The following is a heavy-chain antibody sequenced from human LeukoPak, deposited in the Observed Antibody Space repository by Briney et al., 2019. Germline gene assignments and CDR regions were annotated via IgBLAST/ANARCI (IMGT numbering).Heavy chain of an antibody. D-gene: IGHD5-18*01. CDR2: IYTSGST. CDR3: AREGYNYA. J-gene: IGHJ5*02. V-gene: IGHV4-61*09. CDR1: GGSISSGSYY. Sequence: PSQTLSLTCTVSGGSISSGSYYWSWIRQPAGKGLEWIGHIYTSGSTNYNPSLKSRVTISVDTSENQFSLKLSSVTAADTAVYYCAREGYNYAWGQGTLVTVSS.